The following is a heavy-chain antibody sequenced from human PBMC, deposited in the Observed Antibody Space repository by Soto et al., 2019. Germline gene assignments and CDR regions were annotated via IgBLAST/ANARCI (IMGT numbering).Heavy chain of an antibody. V-gene: IGHV3-23*01. Sequence: EVQLLESGGGLVPPGGSLRLSCAASGFSFSSYAMNWVRQAPGKGLEWVSTISGIGVSTYYADSVKGRCTISRDNSKNTLYLQMNRLRGEDTASYYCAKISKRSGSDDSPEYWGQGTLVTVSS. CDR2: ISGIGVST. D-gene: IGHD2-21*02. CDR1: GFSFSSYA. J-gene: IGHJ4*02. CDR3: AKISKRSGSDDSPEY.